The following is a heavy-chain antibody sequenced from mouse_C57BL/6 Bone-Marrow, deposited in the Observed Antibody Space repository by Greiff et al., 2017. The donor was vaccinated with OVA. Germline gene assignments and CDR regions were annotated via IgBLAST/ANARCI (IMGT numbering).Heavy chain of an antibody. CDR1: GFTFSDYY. CDR3: ARELRLPSTHFDY. J-gene: IGHJ2*01. V-gene: IGHV5-16*01. Sequence: DVKLVESEGGLVQPGSSMKLSCTASGFTFSDYYMAWVRQVPEKGLEWVANINYDGSRTYYLDSLKSRFIISRDNAKNMLYLQMSSLKSEDTATYYCARELRLPSTHFDYWGQGTTLTVSS. CDR2: INYDGSRT. D-gene: IGHD3-2*02.